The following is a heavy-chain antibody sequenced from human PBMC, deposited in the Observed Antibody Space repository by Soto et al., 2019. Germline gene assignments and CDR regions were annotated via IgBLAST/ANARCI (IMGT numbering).Heavy chain of an antibody. Sequence: PSETLSLTCAVSGGSISSGGYSWSWIRQPPGKGLEWMGYIYHSGSTYSTPSLPSRLTIPVDRSKTQFSLPLSSVTPPDPAVSYRAASRYYHNTGMDVWXPGTTVTVSS. CDR2: IYHSGST. J-gene: IGHJ6*02. CDR3: AASRYYHNTGMDV. CDR1: GGSISSGGYS. V-gene: IGHV4-30-2*01. D-gene: IGHD3-22*01.